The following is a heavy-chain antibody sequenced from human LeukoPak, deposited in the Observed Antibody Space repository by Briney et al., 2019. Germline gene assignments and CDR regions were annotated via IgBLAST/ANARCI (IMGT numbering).Heavy chain of an antibody. Sequence: GGSLRLSCAASGFTFSSYWMHWVRQAPGKGLVWVSRTNSDGSSTSYADSVKGRFTISRDNAKNTLYLQMNSLRAEDTGVYYCAREHLGVAAADYWGQGTLVTVSS. J-gene: IGHJ4*02. CDR2: TNSDGSST. V-gene: IGHV3-74*01. CDR3: AREHLGVAAADY. CDR1: GFTFSSYW. D-gene: IGHD3-3*01.